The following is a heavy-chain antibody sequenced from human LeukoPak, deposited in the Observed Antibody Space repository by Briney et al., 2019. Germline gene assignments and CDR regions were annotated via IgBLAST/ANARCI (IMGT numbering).Heavy chain of an antibody. Sequence: SETLSLTCTVSGGSIDTHFWSWIRQPPGKGREWIGYISYRGSTNFNPSLKSRVSISIDTSKNQFSLKLTSVTAADTAVYYCAGDSSGWLYVDYWGQGTLVTVSS. CDR1: GGSIDTHF. CDR2: ISYRGST. J-gene: IGHJ4*02. D-gene: IGHD6-19*01. CDR3: AGDSSGWLYVDY. V-gene: IGHV4-59*11.